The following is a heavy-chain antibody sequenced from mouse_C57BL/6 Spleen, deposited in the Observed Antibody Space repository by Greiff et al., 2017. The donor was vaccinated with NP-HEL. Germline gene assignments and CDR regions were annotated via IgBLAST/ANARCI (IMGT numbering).Heavy chain of an antibody. D-gene: IGHD2-3*01. CDR2: IDPSDSYT. CDR3: ARRWSHAMDY. J-gene: IGHJ4*01. CDR1: GYTFTSYW. Sequence: VQLQQSGAELVMPGASVKLSCKASGYTFTSYWMHWVKQRPGQGLEWIGEIDPSDSYTNYNQKFKGKSTLTVDKSSSTAYMQLSSLTSEDSAVYYCARRWSHAMDYWGQGTSVTVSS. V-gene: IGHV1-69*01.